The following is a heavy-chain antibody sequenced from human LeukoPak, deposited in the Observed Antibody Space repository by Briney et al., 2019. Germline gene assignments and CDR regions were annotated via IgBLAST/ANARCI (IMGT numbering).Heavy chain of an antibody. D-gene: IGHD3-3*01. CDR3: AREPLRHRYDFWSGYSPIDY. Sequence: KSSQTLSLTCTVYGGSISSGDYYWSWIRQPPGKGLGWIGYIYYSGSTYYNPSLKSRVTISVDTSKNQFSLKLSSVTAADTAVYYCAREPLRHRYDFWSGYSPIDYWGQGTLVTVS. CDR1: GGSISSGDYY. V-gene: IGHV4-30-4*08. CDR2: IYYSGST. J-gene: IGHJ4*02.